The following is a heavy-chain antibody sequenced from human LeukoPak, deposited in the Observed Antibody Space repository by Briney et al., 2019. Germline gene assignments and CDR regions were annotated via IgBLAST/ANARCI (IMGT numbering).Heavy chain of an antibody. D-gene: IGHD4-23*01. J-gene: IGHJ3*02. CDR3: AKEHYYGGNSRVSPGAFDI. CDR1: GFTFSSYA. V-gene: IGHV3-23*01. CDR2: ISGSGGST. Sequence: PGGSLRLSCAASGFTFSSYAMSWVRQAPGKGLEWVSAISGSGGSTYYADSVKGRFTISRDNSKNTLYLQMNSLRAEDTALYYCAKEHYYGGNSRVSPGAFDIWGQGTMVTVSS.